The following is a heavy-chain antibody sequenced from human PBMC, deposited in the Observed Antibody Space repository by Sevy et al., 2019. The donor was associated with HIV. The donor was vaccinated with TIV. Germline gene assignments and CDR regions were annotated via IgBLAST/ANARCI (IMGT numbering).Heavy chain of an antibody. D-gene: IGHD3-22*01. J-gene: IGHJ3*02. CDR1: GFTFSSYA. Sequence: GGSLRLSCAASGFTFSSYALNWVRQAPGKGLEWVSTISGSGSSTYYAASVKGRFTISRDNSKNTLYLQMDSLRAEDTAVYYCAKDRYHTSGYYPEGAFDIWGQGTMVTVSS. CDR3: AKDRYHTSGYYPEGAFDI. V-gene: IGHV3-23*01. CDR2: ISGSGSST.